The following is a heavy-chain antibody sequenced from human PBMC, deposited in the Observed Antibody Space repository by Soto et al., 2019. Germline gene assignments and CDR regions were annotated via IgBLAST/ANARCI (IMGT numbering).Heavy chain of an antibody. CDR3: ARSDYSGSGKYYQGVAFDL. J-gene: IGHJ3*01. Sequence: EVQLVESGGGLVQPGGSLRLSCAASGFTFINYRMHWVRQAPGKGLVWVSRVNSDGSGTEYADSVKGRFTISRDNAKNTLYLQKNSLRAENTSVYYCARSDYSGSGKYYQGVAFDLWCQGTRVTVSS. V-gene: IGHV3-74*01. CDR2: VNSDGSGT. CDR1: GFTFINYR. D-gene: IGHD3-10*01.